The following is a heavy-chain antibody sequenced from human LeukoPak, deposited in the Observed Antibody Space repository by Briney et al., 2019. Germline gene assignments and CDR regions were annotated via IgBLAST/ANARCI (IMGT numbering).Heavy chain of an antibody. J-gene: IGHJ4*02. CDR1: GFTFSSYA. D-gene: IGHD2-21*02. V-gene: IGHV3-23*01. CDR2: ISGSGGTT. Sequence: GGSLRLSCAASGFTFSSYAMSWVPQAPGKGLEWVSGISGSGGTTYYADSVKGRFTISRDNSKNTYLQMNSLRAEDTAAYYCAKDSRSTLPRGRLDYWGQGTLVTVSS. CDR3: AKDSRSTLPRGRLDY.